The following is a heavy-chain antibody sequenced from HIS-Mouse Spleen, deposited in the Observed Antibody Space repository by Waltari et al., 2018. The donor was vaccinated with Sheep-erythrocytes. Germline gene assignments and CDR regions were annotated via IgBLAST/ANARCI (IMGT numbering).Heavy chain of an antibody. CDR3: TTHAQPNNWNYYSY. V-gene: IGHV3-15*01. CDR1: GFTFSNAW. Sequence: EVQLVESGGGLVKPGGSLRLSCAASGFTFSNAWMSWVRRAPGKGMEGVGRIKRKTYGGTTDYAAPVKGRFTISRDDSKNTLYLQMNSLKTEDTAVYYCTTHAQPNNWNYYSYWGQGTLVTVSS. CDR2: IKRKTYGGTT. J-gene: IGHJ4*02. D-gene: IGHD1-7*01.